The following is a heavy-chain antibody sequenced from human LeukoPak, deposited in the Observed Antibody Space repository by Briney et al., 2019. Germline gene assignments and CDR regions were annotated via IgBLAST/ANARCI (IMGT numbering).Heavy chain of an antibody. CDR3: ARERIAAAGTGFDY. CDR1: GYSISSGYY. V-gene: IGHV4-38-2*02. D-gene: IGHD6-13*01. J-gene: IGHJ4*02. CDR2: IYHSGST. Sequence: SETLSLTCAVSGYSISSGYYWGWIRQPPGKGLEWIGSIYHSGSTYCNASLKSRVTISVDTSKNQFSLKLSSVTAADTAFYYCARERIAAAGTGFDYWGQGTLVTVSS.